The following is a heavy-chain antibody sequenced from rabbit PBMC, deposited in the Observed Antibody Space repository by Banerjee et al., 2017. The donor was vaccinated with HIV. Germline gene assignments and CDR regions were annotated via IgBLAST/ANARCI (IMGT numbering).Heavy chain of an antibody. V-gene: IGHV1S40*01. D-gene: IGHD8-1*01. CDR3: ARDGAGGSYFAL. CDR2: IDTGSRDFT. J-gene: IGHJ3*01. Sequence: CVRQAPGKGLEWIACIDTGSRDFTYYASWAKGRFTISKTSSTTVTLQMTSLTVADTATYFCARDGAGGSYFALWGQGTLVTVS.